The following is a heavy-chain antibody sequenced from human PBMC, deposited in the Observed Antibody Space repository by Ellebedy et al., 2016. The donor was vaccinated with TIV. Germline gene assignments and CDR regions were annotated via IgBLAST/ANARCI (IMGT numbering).Heavy chain of an antibody. Sequence: MPSDTLSLTCPISGDSVSSTIVTWQWIMQSPSRGLEWLGRTYYRSKWSTDYAQSVRRRATINPDTSKNLVSLQLDSVTPDDTAVYYCARLIGSSWLDYWGQGIQVTVSS. CDR2: TYYRSKWST. CDR3: ARLIGSSWLDY. V-gene: IGHV6-1*01. D-gene: IGHD6-13*01. J-gene: IGHJ4*02. CDR1: GDSVSSTIVT.